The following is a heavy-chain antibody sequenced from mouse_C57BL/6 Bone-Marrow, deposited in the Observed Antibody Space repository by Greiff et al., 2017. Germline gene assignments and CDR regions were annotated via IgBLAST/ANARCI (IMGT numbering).Heavy chain of an antibody. Sequence: VQLQQSGAELVRPGTSVKVSCKASGYAFTNYLIEWVKQRPGQGLEWIGVINPGSGGTNYNEKFKGKATLTADKSSSTAYMQLSSLTSEDSAVYCCGREGGYYYGSSYGDGAMDYWGQGTSVTVSS. J-gene: IGHJ4*01. V-gene: IGHV1-54*01. D-gene: IGHD1-1*01. CDR3: GREGGYYYGSSYGDGAMDY. CDR2: INPGSGGT. CDR1: GYAFTNYL.